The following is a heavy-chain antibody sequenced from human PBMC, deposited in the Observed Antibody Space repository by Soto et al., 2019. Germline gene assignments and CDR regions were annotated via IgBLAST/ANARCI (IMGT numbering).Heavy chain of an antibody. CDR2: IYGSGSS. V-gene: IGHV4-30-4*01. CDR1: GASISSGDYF. J-gene: IGHJ4*02. CDR3: AREKGYISGPKNFDY. Sequence: SETLSLTCTVSGASISSGDYFWSWIRQSPGKGLEWIGYIYGSGSSYYNPSLKSRVTMSVDTSKNQFSLKLRSVTAADTAVYYCAREKGYISGPKNFDYWGQGTLVTVSS. D-gene: IGHD5-12*01.